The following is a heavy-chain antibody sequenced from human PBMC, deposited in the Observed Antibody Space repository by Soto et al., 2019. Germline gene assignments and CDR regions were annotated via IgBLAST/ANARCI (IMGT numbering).Heavy chain of an antibody. CDR1: GGTFSSYA. D-gene: IGHD3-22*01. V-gene: IGHV1-69*12. Sequence: QVQLVQSGAEVKKPGSSVKVSCTASGGTFSSYAISWVRQAPGQVLEWMGEIIPIFGTANYAQKFQGRVTITADESTSTAYMELSSLRSEDTAVYYCARARGPSSGYYPYWFDPGGQGTLVTVSS. CDR3: ARARGPSSGYYPYWFDP. J-gene: IGHJ5*02. CDR2: IIPIFGTA.